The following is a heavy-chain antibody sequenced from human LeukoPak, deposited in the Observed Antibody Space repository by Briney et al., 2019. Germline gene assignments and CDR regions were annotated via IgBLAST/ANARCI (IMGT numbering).Heavy chain of an antibody. CDR1: GGSFSGYY. V-gene: IGHV4-34*01. CDR3: AKQTWFDP. J-gene: IGHJ5*02. CDR2: INHSGST. Sequence: SETLSLTCAVYGGSFSGYYWSWIRQPPGKGLEWIGEINHSGSTNYNPSLKSRVTISVDTSKNQFPLRLSSVTAADTAVYYCAKQTWFDPWGQGTLVTVSS.